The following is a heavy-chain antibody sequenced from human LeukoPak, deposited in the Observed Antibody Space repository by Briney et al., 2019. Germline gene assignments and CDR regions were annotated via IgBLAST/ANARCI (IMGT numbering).Heavy chain of an antibody. CDR3: ARDISGGRNFDPPLDY. D-gene: IGHD3-9*01. CDR2: IKQDGRDK. Sequence: GGSLRLSCTASGFSFTNYRMSWVRQVPGKGLEWVANIKQDGRDKYYVDSVKGRFTISRDNAKNSVYLEMNSLRAEDTAVYYCARDISGGRNFDPPLDYWGQGTLVTISS. V-gene: IGHV3-7*03. CDR1: GFSFTNYR. J-gene: IGHJ4*02.